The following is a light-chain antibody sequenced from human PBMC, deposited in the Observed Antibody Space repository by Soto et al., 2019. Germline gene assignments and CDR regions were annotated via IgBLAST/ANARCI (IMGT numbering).Light chain of an antibody. V-gene: IGKV3-20*01. Sequence: EIVMTQSPGTLSLSPGERATISCRASQVIGSRYLAWYHQKSGQAPRLLIYDASNRAAGIPDRFSGSGSGTDFTLTINRLEPEDFAVYYCKHFDSSPPTFGQGTKLEI. CDR3: KHFDSSPPT. CDR1: QVIGSRY. J-gene: IGKJ2*01. CDR2: DAS.